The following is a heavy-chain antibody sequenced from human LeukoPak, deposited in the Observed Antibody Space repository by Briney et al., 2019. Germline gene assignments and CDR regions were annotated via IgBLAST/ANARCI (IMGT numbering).Heavy chain of an antibody. J-gene: IGHJ4*02. Sequence: PGGSLRLSCAASGFTFSSYWMSWVRQAPGKGLEWVANIKQDGSEKYYVDSVKGRFTISRDNAKNSLYLQMNSLRAEDTAVYYCARDLERDYDSSGSSGYWGQGTLVTVSS. V-gene: IGHV3-7*01. CDR2: IKQDGSEK. CDR3: ARDLERDYDSSGSSGY. D-gene: IGHD3-22*01. CDR1: GFTFSSYW.